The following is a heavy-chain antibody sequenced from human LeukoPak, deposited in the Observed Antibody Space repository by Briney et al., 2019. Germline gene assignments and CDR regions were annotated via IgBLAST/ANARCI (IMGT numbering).Heavy chain of an antibody. V-gene: IGHV3-21*01. CDR1: GFTFSSYG. Sequence: GGSLRPSCAASGFTFSSYGMHWVRQAPGKGLEWVSSISSSSSYIYYADSVKGRFTISRDNAKNSLYLQMNSLRAEDTAVYYCARGPSYEFWSGYYLDYWGQGTLVTVSA. J-gene: IGHJ4*02. CDR2: ISSSSSYI. D-gene: IGHD3-3*01. CDR3: ARGPSYEFWSGYYLDY.